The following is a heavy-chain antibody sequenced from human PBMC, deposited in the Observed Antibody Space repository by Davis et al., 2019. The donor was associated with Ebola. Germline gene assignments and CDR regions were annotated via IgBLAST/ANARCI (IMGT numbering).Heavy chain of an antibody. J-gene: IGHJ6*02. CDR3: ARVFPTFYFGMDV. CDR2: IFSGGNT. CDR1: GFTVSRNY. D-gene: IGHD3-16*01. Sequence: GESLKISCAASGFTVSRNYMSWVRQAPGKGLEWVSSIFSGGNTYYADSVRGRFTISRDNSKNTLYLQMNSLRSEDTAVYYCARVFPTFYFGMDVWGQGTTVSV. V-gene: IGHV3-53*01.